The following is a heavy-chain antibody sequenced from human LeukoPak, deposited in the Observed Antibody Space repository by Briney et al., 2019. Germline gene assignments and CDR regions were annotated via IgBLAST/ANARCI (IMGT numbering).Heavy chain of an antibody. V-gene: IGHV4-31*03. J-gene: IGHJ4*02. CDR1: GVSISSGGHY. CDR3: ARGKRYDDYGIDS. D-gene: IGHD4-17*01. Sequence: SETLSLTCTLSGVSISSGGHYWGWIRQHPGKGLEWIGYIYRSGSTYYNPSLKSRVTISVDASKNLFSLRLSSVSAADTAVYYFARGKRYDDYGIDSWGQGTLVTVSS. CDR2: IYRSGST.